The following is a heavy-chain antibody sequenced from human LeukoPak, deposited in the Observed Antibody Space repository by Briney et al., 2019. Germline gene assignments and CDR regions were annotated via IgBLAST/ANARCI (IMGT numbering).Heavy chain of an antibody. V-gene: IGHV4-30-4*01. CDR2: IYYSGNT. J-gene: IGHJ3*02. Sequence: SETLSLTCTVSGGSVNSGDYYWSWIRQPPGKGLEWIGYIYYSGNTYYNPSLKSRVTIPIDTSKNHFSLELSSVTAADTAVYYCAREAPSIAAAGAHAFDIWGQGTMVTVSS. CDR1: GGSVNSGDYY. CDR3: AREAPSIAAAGAHAFDI. D-gene: IGHD6-13*01.